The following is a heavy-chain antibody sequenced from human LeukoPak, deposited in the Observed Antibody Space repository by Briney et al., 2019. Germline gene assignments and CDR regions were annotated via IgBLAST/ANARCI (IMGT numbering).Heavy chain of an antibody. CDR3: ARLIYPTPYYFDY. CDR1: GFTVSSNY. D-gene: IGHD3-10*01. CDR2: VYPGDSDA. J-gene: IGHJ4*02. V-gene: IGHV5-51*01. Sequence: GGSLRLSCAASGFTVSSNYMSWVRQMPGKGLEWMGIVYPGDSDARYSPSFQGQVTISADKSISTAYLQWSSLKASDTAMYYCARLIYPTPYYFDYWGQGTLVTVSS.